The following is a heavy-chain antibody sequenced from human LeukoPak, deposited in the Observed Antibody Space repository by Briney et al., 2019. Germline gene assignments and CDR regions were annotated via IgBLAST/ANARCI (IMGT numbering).Heavy chain of an antibody. J-gene: IGHJ4*02. Sequence: SETLSLTCAVSGGSISGYYWSWIPQPPGKGLEWIGRIYTSGSTHYNPSPKSRVTISVDTSKNQCSLKLSSAAAADTAVYYCARHQLTEGFAYWGQGTLVTVSS. V-gene: IGHV4-4*08. CDR3: ARHQLTEGFAY. CDR1: GGSISGYY. D-gene: IGHD2-2*01. CDR2: IYTSGST.